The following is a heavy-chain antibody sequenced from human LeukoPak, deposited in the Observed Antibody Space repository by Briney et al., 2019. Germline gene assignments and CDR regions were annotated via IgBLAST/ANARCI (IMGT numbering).Heavy chain of an antibody. CDR3: ARYIYGYLHY. CDR1: GYTFTNYN. J-gene: IGHJ4*02. V-gene: IGHV1-46*01. Sequence: ASVTVSFKASGYTFTNYNIHWVRQAPGQGREGMGIINPSGGSTSYAQKFQGRVTMTRDTSTSTVYMELSSLRSEDTAVYYCARYIYGYLHYWGQGTLVTVSS. D-gene: IGHD5-18*01. CDR2: INPSGGST.